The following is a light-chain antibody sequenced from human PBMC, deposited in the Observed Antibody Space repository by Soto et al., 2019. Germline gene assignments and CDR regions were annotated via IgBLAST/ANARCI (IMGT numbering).Light chain of an antibody. CDR1: NSNIGSNT. V-gene: IGLV1-44*01. CDR2: NNN. CDR3: AAWDARLNGHAV. J-gene: IGLJ7*01. Sequence: QAVVTQPPSASGTPGQRVTISCSGGNSNIGSNTVIWYQHLPGTAPKLLIYNNNQRPSGVPDRFSGSKSGTSASLAISGLQSEDGADYYCAAWDARLNGHAVFGGGTQLPVL.